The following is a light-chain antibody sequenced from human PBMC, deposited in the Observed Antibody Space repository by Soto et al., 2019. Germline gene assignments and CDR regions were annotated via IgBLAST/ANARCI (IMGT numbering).Light chain of an antibody. J-gene: IGKJ1*01. CDR2: GVS. CDR1: QTGSNSY. V-gene: IGKV3-20*01. Sequence: IVLTQSPGTLSLSPGERATLSCRASQTGSNSYLAWYQQKSAQAPRLLIYGVSTRATGIPDRFSGSGSGTDFTLTISRLEPEDFAVYYCQQYGSSGTFGQGTKVDIK. CDR3: QQYGSSGT.